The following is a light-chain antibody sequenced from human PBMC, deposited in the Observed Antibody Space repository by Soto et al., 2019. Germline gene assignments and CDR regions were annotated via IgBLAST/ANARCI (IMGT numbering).Light chain of an antibody. V-gene: IGKV3-15*01. CDR2: RTS. CDR1: QSINSN. CDR3: QQYNNWPRAT. Sequence: IVMKQSPATLSVSPGERAPLSCRASQSINSNLAWYQQKPGQAPRLLMFRTSSRSTGFPARFSGSGSGTEFNLNISSLQSEDFGVYYCQQYNNWPRATFGGGTKVDIK. J-gene: IGKJ4*01.